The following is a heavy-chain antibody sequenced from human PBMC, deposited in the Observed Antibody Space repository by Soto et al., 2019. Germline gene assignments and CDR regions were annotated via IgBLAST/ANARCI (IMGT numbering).Heavy chain of an antibody. J-gene: IGHJ5*02. CDR3: AHSWYCSGGSCYYSNRFDP. CDR1: GFSLSTSGVG. V-gene: IGHV2-5*02. CDR2: IYWDDDK. Sequence: QITLKESGPTLVKPTQTLTLTCTFSGFSLSTSGVGVGWIRQPPGKALEWLALIYWDDDKRYSPSLKRRLTITEDHXXTXMXXTMTNMDPVDTATYYCAHSWYCSGGSCYYSNRFDPWGQGTLVTVSS. D-gene: IGHD2-15*01.